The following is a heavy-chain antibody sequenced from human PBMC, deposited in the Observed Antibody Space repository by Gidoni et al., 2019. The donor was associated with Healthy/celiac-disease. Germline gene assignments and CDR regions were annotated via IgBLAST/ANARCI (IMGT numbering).Heavy chain of an antibody. CDR2: ISGSGGST. D-gene: IGHD1-26*01. Sequence: EVQLLESGGGLVQPGGSLRLSCAASGFPFSSDAMSWVRPAPGKTLEWVAAISGSGGSTYYADSVKGRFTISRDNSENTLYLQMNSLRAEDTAVYYCAKARIVGDVVGFDYWGQGTLVTVSS. V-gene: IGHV3-23*01. CDR1: GFPFSSDA. CDR3: AKARIVGDVVGFDY. J-gene: IGHJ4*02.